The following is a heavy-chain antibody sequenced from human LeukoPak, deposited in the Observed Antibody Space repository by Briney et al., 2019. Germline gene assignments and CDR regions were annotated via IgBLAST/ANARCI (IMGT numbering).Heavy chain of an antibody. CDR3: TPRSGDFWSGFVN. Sequence: GASVTVSCKVSGNSLSKLSIQWVRQAPGKGLECMGGFDPEEAKMVYAQNFQGRATMTEDSSTQTAYMELSGLTSDDTAVYYCTPRSGDFWSGFVNWGQGTPVTVSS. CDR2: FDPEEAKM. J-gene: IGHJ4*02. CDR1: GNSLSKLS. V-gene: IGHV1-24*01. D-gene: IGHD3-3*01.